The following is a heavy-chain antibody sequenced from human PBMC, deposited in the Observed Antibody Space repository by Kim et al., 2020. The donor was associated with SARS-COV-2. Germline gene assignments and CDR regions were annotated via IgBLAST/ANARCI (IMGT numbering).Heavy chain of an antibody. J-gene: IGHJ4*02. D-gene: IGHD2-2*01. CDR3: ARPSSTSDCFDY. Sequence: TSAQKLQGRVTITTDTSTGTAYMELRSLRSDDTAVYCCARPSSTSDCFDYWGQGTLVTVSS. V-gene: IGHV1-18*01.